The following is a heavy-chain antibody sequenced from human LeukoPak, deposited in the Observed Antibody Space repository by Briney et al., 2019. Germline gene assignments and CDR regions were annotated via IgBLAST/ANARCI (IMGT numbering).Heavy chain of an antibody. V-gene: IGHV1-69*02. CDR1: GGTFSSYT. Sequence: SVTVSCMASGGTFSSYTISWVRQAPGQGIEWMGRILPILGIANYAQKFQGRVTITADKSTSTAYVELSSLRSDDTAGYYCACEGGLRRNMFDPWGQGTLFSVSS. D-gene: IGHD5-12*01. J-gene: IGHJ5*02. CDR2: ILPILGIA. CDR3: ACEGGLRRNMFDP.